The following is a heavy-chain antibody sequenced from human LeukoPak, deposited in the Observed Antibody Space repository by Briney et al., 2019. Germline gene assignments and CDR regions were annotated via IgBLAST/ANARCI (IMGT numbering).Heavy chain of an antibody. Sequence: AASVKVSCKASGYTFTGYYMHWVRQAPGQGLEWMGWINPNSGGTNYAQKFQGRVTMTRDTSISTAYMELRSLRSDDTAVYYCARAQDYDFWSGYSGRYFDYWGQGTLVTVSS. CDR3: ARAQDYDFWSGYSGRYFDY. CDR2: INPNSGGT. CDR1: GYTFTGYY. J-gene: IGHJ4*02. D-gene: IGHD3-3*01. V-gene: IGHV1-2*02.